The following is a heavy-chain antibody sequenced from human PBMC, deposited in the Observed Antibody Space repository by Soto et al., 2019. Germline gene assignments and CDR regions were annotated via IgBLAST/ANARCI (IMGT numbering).Heavy chain of an antibody. CDR2: ISYDGSNK. V-gene: IGHV3-30*18. CDR1: GFTFSSYG. J-gene: IGHJ3*02. Sequence: QVQLVESGGGVVQPGRSLRLSCAASGFTFSSYGMHWVRQAPGKGLEWVAVISYDGSNKYYADSVKGRFTISRDNSKNALDLQINSLGAEDTAVDYCAKDLGHGGRGAFDIWGQGTMVTVSS. CDR3: AKDLGHGGRGAFDI. D-gene: IGHD7-27*01.